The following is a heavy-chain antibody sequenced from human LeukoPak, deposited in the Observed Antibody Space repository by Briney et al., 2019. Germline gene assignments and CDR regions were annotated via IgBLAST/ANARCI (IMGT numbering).Heavy chain of an antibody. CDR2: IYISGNT. Sequence: SETLSLTCSVSGGSISNYYWNWIRQPAGKGLEWIGRIYISGNTNYNPSLKSRVTISIDTSKSQFSLRLSSVTAADTAVYYCARQMNTVTADYWGQGTLVTVSS. CDR1: GGSISNYY. D-gene: IGHD4-17*01. CDR3: ARQMNTVTADY. J-gene: IGHJ4*02. V-gene: IGHV4-4*07.